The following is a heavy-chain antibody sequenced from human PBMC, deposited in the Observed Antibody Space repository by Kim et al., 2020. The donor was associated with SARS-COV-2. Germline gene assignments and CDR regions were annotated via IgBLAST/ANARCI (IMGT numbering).Heavy chain of an antibody. Sequence: ASVKVSCKASGYTFTSYDINWVRQATGQGLEWMGWMNPNSGNTGYAQKFQGRVTMTRNTSISTAYMELSSLGSEDTAVYYCARGTLVATIFNYYYGMDVWGQGTTVTVSS. D-gene: IGHD5-12*01. CDR1: GYTFTSYD. V-gene: IGHV1-8*01. CDR2: MNPNSGNT. J-gene: IGHJ6*02. CDR3: ARGTLVATIFNYYYGMDV.